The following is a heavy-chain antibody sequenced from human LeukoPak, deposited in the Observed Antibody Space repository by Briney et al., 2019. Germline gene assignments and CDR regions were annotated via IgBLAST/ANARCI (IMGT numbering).Heavy chain of an antibody. CDR3: ARDTAMVTYWFDP. CDR2: INPNSGGT. CDR1: GYTFTSYY. V-gene: IGHV1-2*02. J-gene: IGHJ5*02. D-gene: IGHD5-18*01. Sequence: ASAEASCKASGYTFTSYYMHWVRQAPGQGLEWMGWINPNSGGTNYAQKFQGGVTMTRDTSISTAYMELSRLRSDDTAVYYCARDTAMVTYWFDPWGQGTLVTVSS.